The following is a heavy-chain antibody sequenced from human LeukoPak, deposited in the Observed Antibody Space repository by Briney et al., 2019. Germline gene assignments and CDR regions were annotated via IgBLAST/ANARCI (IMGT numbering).Heavy chain of an antibody. J-gene: IGHJ4*02. CDR2: ISGSGGST. V-gene: IGHV3-23*01. Sequence: GGSLRLSCAASGFTFSSYAMSWVRQAPGKGLEWVSAISGSGGSTYYADSVKGRFTISRDNSKNTLYLQMNSLRAEDTAVYYCAKGIHGHPYYDFWSGYPGVYFDYWGQGTLVTVSS. CDR1: GFTFSSYA. D-gene: IGHD3-3*01. CDR3: AKGIHGHPYYDFWSGYPGVYFDY.